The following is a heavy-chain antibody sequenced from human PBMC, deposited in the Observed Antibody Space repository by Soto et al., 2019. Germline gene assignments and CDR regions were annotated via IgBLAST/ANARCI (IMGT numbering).Heavy chain of an antibody. Sequence: QVQLVQSGTEVKKPGSSVRVSCKVSGGSFSDYAITWVRQAPVQGLEWMGGIIPKFPTGEYAKKFQGTVKITADKSTSTVYLEVSSLRHEETAVYYCARDGVRGGWYYFDLCGQGTQVSVSS. V-gene: IGHV1-69*06. CDR2: IIPKFPTG. D-gene: IGHD6-19*01. CDR3: ARDGVRGGWYYFDL. CDR1: GGSFSDYA. J-gene: IGHJ4*02.